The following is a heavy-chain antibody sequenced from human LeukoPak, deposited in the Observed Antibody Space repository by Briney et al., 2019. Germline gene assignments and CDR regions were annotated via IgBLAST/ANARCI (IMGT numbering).Heavy chain of an antibody. J-gene: IGHJ4*02. CDR3: AREGIAAAGTAGSYFDY. CDR1: GGSISSYY. CDR2: IYYSGST. V-gene: IGHV4-59*01. D-gene: IGHD6-13*01. Sequence: RPSETLSLTCTVSGGSISSYYWSWIRQSPGKGLEWIGYIYYSGSTNYNPSLKSRVTISVDTSKNQFSLKLSSVTAADTAVYYCAREGIAAAGTAGSYFDYWGQGTLVTVSS.